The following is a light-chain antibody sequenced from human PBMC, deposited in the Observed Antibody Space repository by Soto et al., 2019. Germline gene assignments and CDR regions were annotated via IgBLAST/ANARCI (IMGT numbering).Light chain of an antibody. CDR2: DVS. Sequence: QSALTQPRSVSGSPGQSVTISCTGTSSDVGGYNYVSWYQQHPGKAPKVMIYDVSERPSGVPDRFSGSKSGNTASLTISGRQAEEEDAYYCCSYAGSARYVFGAGTKVTVL. V-gene: IGLV2-11*01. CDR1: SSDVGGYNY. CDR3: CSYAGSARYV. J-gene: IGLJ1*01.